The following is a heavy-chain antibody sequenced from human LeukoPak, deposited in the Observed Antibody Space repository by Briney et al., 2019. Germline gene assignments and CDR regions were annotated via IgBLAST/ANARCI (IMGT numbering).Heavy chain of an antibody. D-gene: IGHD4-17*01. V-gene: IGHV3-23*01. CDR3: ARGGSTSRVTTSRVVFGYYYYMDV. CDR1: GFTFSSHA. J-gene: IGHJ6*03. CDR2: LSGSGGST. Sequence: GGSLRLSCAASGFTFSSHAMSWVRQAPGKGLEWVSSLSGSGGSTYHADSVKGRFSISRDNSKNTLYLQLNSLRAEDTAVYYCARGGSTSRVTTSRVVFGYYYYMDVWGKGTPVTVSS.